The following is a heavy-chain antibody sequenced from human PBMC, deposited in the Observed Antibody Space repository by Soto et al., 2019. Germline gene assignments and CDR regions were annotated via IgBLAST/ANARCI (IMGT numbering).Heavy chain of an antibody. CDR1: GFTLTSCA. CDR2: LGRSGGAT. J-gene: IGHJ5*02. D-gene: IGHD5-12*01. V-gene: IGHV3-23*01. CDR3: AKGEMATIRNSCDP. Sequence: EVQLLESGGGLVQPGGSLRLSCAASGFTLTSCAMSWVRQTPGKGLEWVSALGRSGGATYYADSVKGQFTISRDTSTNALYLQMTNLRADDTSIHYCAKGEMATIRNSCDPWLQGTLVTVSS.